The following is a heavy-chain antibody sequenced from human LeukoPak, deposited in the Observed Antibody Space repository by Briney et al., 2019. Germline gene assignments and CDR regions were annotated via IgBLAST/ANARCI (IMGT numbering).Heavy chain of an antibody. CDR1: GFTFSNAW. J-gene: IGHJ4*02. CDR3: AREVTGSFDY. Sequence: GGSLRLSCAASGFTFSNAWMSWVRQAPGKGLEWVAVTWYDGSNEYYADSVKGRFTISRDNSKNTMYLQMNSLRAEDTAVYYCAREVTGSFDYWGQGTLVTVSS. V-gene: IGHV3-33*08. D-gene: IGHD3-9*01. CDR2: TWYDGSNE.